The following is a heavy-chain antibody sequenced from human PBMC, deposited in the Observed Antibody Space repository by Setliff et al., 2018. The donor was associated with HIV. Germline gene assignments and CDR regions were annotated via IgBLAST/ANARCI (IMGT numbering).Heavy chain of an antibody. Sequence: SETLSLTCSVXXAPTSRDNYFLGWIRQPPGKGLEWIANIHSPGTVYYNPSLRSRVTISVDTSQSRFSLELTSVTAADTAVYYFARPSFCIGDGANXYSWGQGTXXXVSS. CDR2: IHSPGTV. CDR3: ARPSFCIGDGANXYS. J-gene: IGHJ5*02. V-gene: IGHV4-39*01. D-gene: IGHD3-3*01. CDR1: XAPTSRDNYF.